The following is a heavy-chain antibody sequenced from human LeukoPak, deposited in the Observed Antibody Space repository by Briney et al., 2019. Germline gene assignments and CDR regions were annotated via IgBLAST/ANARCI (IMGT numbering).Heavy chain of an antibody. D-gene: IGHD6-13*01. CDR3: ARRVYSSSWSYYFDY. CDR2: IYYSGST. V-gene: IGHV4-59*01. Sequence: SETLSLTCTVSGGSISSYYWSWIRQPPGKGLEWIGYIYYSGSTSYNPSLKSRVTISVDTSKNQFSLKLSSVTAADTAVYYCARRVYSSSWSYYFDYWGQGTLVTVSS. J-gene: IGHJ4*02. CDR1: GGSISSYY.